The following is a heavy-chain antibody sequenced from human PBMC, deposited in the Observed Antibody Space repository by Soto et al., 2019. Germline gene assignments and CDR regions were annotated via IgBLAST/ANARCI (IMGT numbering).Heavy chain of an antibody. D-gene: IGHD7-27*01. CDR1: GFTFSTYG. CDR3: AKATSNCGPYDD. Sequence: QVQLVESGGGVVQPGRSLRLSCAASGFTFSTYGIHWVRQAPGKGLEWVAVISSDGIIKYYAESVKGRFTISRDNSKNTLFLQMNSLRAEDTAVYYCAKATSNCGPYDDCGQGTLVTVSS. J-gene: IGHJ4*02. V-gene: IGHV3-30*18. CDR2: ISSDGIIK.